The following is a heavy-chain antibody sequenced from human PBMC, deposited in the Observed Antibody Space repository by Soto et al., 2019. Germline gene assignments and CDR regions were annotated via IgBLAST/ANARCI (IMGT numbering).Heavy chain of an antibody. CDR3: ARHSDSPPQWLVRLSLDYFDY. CDR1: GGSISSYY. D-gene: IGHD6-19*01. V-gene: IGHV4-59*08. J-gene: IGHJ4*02. Sequence: PSETLSLTCTVSGGSISSYYWSWIRQPPGKGLEWIGYIYYSGSTNYNPSLKSRVTISVDTSKNQFSLKLSSVTAADTAVYYCARHSDSPPQWLVRLSLDYFDYWGQGTLVTVSS. CDR2: IYYSGST.